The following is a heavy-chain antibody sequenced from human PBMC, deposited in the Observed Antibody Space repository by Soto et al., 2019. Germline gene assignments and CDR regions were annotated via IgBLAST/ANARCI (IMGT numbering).Heavy chain of an antibody. CDR2: ISGSGDDT. CDR3: AKGYWGSTHPCPADL. J-gene: IGHJ4*02. V-gene: IGHV3-23*01. D-gene: IGHD3-10*01. Sequence: EVHLLQSGGGLVEPGGSLRLSCAASGFTLSNYAMAWVRQAPGKGLEWVSAISGSGAAISGSGDDTYFADSVRGRFTISRDNSKNTLYMEMNSLRVEDTAVYFCAKGYWGSTHPCPADLWGQGTLVTVSS. CDR1: GFTLSNYA.